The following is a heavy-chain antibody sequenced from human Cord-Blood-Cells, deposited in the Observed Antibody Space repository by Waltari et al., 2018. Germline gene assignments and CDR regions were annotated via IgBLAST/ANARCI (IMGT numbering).Heavy chain of an antibody. V-gene: IGHV1-69*01. CDR1: GGTFSSYA. Sequence: QVQLVPSGAEVKKPGSPVQVACKASGGTFSSYAISRVRQAPGQGLEWMGGIIPIFGTANYAQKFQGRVTITADESTSTAYMELSSLRSEDTAVYYCAREVGALVRFAFDIWGQGTMVTVSS. CDR3: AREVGALVRFAFDI. CDR2: IIPIFGTA. D-gene: IGHD1-26*01. J-gene: IGHJ3*02.